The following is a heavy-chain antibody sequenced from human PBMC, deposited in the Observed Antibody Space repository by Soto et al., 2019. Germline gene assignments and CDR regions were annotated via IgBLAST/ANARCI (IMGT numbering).Heavy chain of an antibody. D-gene: IGHD3-16*01. V-gene: IGHV3-7*01. J-gene: IGHJ4*02. Sequence: EVRLVESGGGLVQPGGSLRLSCAASSFTFSSYWMAWVRQAPGKGLEWLANIKPDGGEKYYVDSVRGRFTISRENAKNSLYLKMNSLGTEDTAVYHGVRDDGRGGDFDYWGQGTLVTVSS. CDR3: VRDDGRGGDFDY. CDR1: SFTFSSYW. CDR2: IKPDGGEK.